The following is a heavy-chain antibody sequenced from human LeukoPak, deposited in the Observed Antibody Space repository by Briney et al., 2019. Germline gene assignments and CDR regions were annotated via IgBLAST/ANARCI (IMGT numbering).Heavy chain of an antibody. Sequence: SETLSLTCTVSGGSISSYYWSWIRQPAGKGLEWIVRIYTSGSTNYNPSLKSRVTMSVDTSKNQFSLKLSSVTAADTAVYYCARDHHRRDGYNSGYYYYYMDVWGKGTTVTVSS. CDR1: GGSISSYY. D-gene: IGHD5-24*01. J-gene: IGHJ6*03. CDR2: IYTSGST. V-gene: IGHV4-4*07. CDR3: ARDHHRRDGYNSGYYYYYMDV.